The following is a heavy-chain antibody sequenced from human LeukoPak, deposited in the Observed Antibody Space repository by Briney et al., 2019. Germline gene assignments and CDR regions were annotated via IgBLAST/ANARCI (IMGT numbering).Heavy chain of an antibody. CDR3: ARSSAGSGHDAFDI. Sequence: SENLSLTCSVSGDSISTYSWSWIRQSPGTGLEWIGYIHSSGHTDYNPSLTGRVTISVDTSQNHFSLKLTSVTAADTAVYYCARSSAGSGHDAFDIWGQGTMVTVSP. J-gene: IGHJ3*02. CDR1: GDSISTYS. D-gene: IGHD3-10*01. CDR2: IHSSGHT. V-gene: IGHV4-59*12.